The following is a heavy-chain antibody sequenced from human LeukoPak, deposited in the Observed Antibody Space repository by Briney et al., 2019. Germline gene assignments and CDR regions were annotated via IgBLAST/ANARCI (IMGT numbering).Heavy chain of an antibody. V-gene: IGHV3-23*01. J-gene: IGHJ4*02. D-gene: IGHD3-3*01. CDR1: GFTFSSYA. Sequence: GGSLRLSCAASGFTFSSYAMSWVRQAPGKGLEWVSAISGSGGSTYYADSVKGRFTISRDNSKNTLYLQMNSLRAEDTAVYCCAVDFWSGYYPGGYYFDYWGQGTLVTVSS. CDR3: AVDFWSGYYPGGYYFDY. CDR2: ISGSGGST.